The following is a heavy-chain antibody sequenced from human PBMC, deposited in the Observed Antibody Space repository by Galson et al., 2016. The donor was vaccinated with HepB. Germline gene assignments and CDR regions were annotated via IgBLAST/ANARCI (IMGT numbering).Heavy chain of an antibody. CDR1: GGSISTNTHY. Sequence: SETLSLTCAVSGGSISTNTHYWAWIRQPPGKGLEWIASIYYPGTTAYNSSLRSRVTISVDTSKIHFSLRLSSVTAADTAVYYCARLFQPTDYLDYWGQGSLVTVSS. V-gene: IGHV4-39*02. CDR2: IYYPGTT. CDR3: ARLFQPTDYLDY. J-gene: IGHJ4*02.